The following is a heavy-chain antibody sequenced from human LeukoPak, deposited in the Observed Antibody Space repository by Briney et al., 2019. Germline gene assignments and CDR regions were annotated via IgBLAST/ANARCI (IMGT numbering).Heavy chain of an antibody. Sequence: GESLKISCKGSGYTFIRFWIGWVRQMPGKGLEWMGIIYPGDSETRYSPSFQGQVTISVDKSISTAYLQWSSLKASDTAVYYCATWGISSSNFDYWGQGTLVTVSS. CDR2: IYPGDSET. V-gene: IGHV5-51*01. CDR3: ATWGISSSNFDY. CDR1: GYTFIRFW. D-gene: IGHD3-16*01. J-gene: IGHJ4*02.